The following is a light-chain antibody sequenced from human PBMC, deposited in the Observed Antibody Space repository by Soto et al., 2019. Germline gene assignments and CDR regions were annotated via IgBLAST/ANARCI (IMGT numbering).Light chain of an antibody. CDR2: DAS. V-gene: IGKV3-20*01. CDR3: QQFSSYPLT. CDR1: QTVRNNY. J-gene: IGKJ4*01. Sequence: ELVLTQSPGTLSLSPGERDTLSCSASQTVRNNYLAWYQQKPGQAPRLLIYDASSRATGIPDRFSGGGSGTDFTLTISRLEPEDFAVYYCQQFSSYPLTFGGGTKVDIK.